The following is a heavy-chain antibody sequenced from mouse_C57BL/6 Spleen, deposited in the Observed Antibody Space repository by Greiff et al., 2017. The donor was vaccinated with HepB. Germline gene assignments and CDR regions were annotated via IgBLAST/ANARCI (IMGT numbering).Heavy chain of an antibody. V-gene: IGHV1-5*01. CDR2: IYPGNSDT. J-gene: IGHJ1*03. CDR1: GYTFTSYW. CDR3: TRQDGYSWYFDV. D-gene: IGHD2-3*01. Sequence: EVQLQQSGTVLARPGASVKMSCKTSGYTFTSYWMHWVKQRPGQGLEWIGAIYPGNSDTSYNQKFKGKAKLTAVTSASTAYMELSSLTNEASAVYYCTRQDGYSWYFDVWGTGTTVTVSS.